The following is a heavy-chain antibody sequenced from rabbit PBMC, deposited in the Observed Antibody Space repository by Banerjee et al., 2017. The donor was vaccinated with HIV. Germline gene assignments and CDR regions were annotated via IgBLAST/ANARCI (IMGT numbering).Heavy chain of an antibody. J-gene: IGHJ4*01. CDR2: IYAGSSGKT. D-gene: IGHD6-1*01. CDR1: GFTISSSYW. V-gene: IGHV1S45*01. CDR3: ARGGDGGYGYNL. Sequence: QQQLEESGGGLVKPGGTLTLTCKASGFTISSSYWICWVRQAPGKGLEWIACIYAGSSGKTYYASWAKGRFTVSKTSSTTLTLQMTSLTAADTATYFCARGGDGGYGYNLWGPGTLVTVS.